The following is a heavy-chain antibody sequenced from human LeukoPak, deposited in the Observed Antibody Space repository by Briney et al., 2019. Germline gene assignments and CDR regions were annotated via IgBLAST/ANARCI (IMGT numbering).Heavy chain of an antibody. D-gene: IGHD4-23*01. CDR3: ARDRNGGNSYFDY. CDR1: GGTFISYA. Sequence: SVTVSCKASGGTFISYAISWVRQAPGQGLEWMGGIIPIFGTANYAQKFQGRVTITTDESTSTAYMELSSLRSEDTAVYYCARDRNGGNSYFDYWGQGTLVTVSS. J-gene: IGHJ4*02. CDR2: IIPIFGTA. V-gene: IGHV1-69*05.